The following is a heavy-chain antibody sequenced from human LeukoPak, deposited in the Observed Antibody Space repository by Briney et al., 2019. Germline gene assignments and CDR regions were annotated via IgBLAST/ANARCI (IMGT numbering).Heavy chain of an antibody. CDR3: AKSGVEQWLVQMG. CDR1: GFTFSSYG. CDR2: ISYDGSNK. D-gene: IGHD6-19*01. Sequence: PGGSLRLSCAASGFTFSSYGMHWVRQAPGKGLEWVAVISYDGSNKYYADSVKGRFTISRGNSKNTLYLQMNSLRAEDTAVYYCAKSGVEQWLVQMGWGQGTLVTVSS. J-gene: IGHJ4*02. V-gene: IGHV3-30*18.